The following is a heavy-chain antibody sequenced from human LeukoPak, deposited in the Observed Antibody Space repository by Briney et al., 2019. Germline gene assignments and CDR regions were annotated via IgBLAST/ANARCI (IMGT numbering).Heavy chain of an antibody. CDR3: AKEDTTDFWSGYYFDY. V-gene: IGHV3-43*02. D-gene: IGHD3-3*01. CDR2: ISGDGGST. Sequence: GGSLRLSCAASGFTFDDYAMHWVRQAPGKGLEWVSLISGDGGSTYYADSVKGRLTISRDNSKNSLYLQMNSLRTEDTALYYCAKEDTTDFWSGYYFDYWGQGTLVTVSS. CDR1: GFTFDDYA. J-gene: IGHJ4*02.